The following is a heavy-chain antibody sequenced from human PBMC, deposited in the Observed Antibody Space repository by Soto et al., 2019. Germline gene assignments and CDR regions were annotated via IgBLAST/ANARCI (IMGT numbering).Heavy chain of an antibody. CDR3: ARLTPTPYSSSWYRHIVGAHFDY. D-gene: IGHD6-13*01. V-gene: IGHV4-59*08. CDR2: IYYSGST. Sequence: PSETLSLTCTVSGGSISSYYWSWIRQPPGKGLEWIGYIYYSGSTNYNPSLKSRVTISVDTSKNQFSLKLSSVTAADTAVYYCARLTPTPYSSSWYRHIVGAHFDYWGQGTLVTVSS. J-gene: IGHJ4*02. CDR1: GGSISSYY.